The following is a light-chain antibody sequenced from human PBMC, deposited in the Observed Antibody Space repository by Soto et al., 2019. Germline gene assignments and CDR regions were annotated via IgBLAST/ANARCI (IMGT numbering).Light chain of an antibody. CDR2: DAS. Sequence: ESVLTQSPGTLSLSPGERATLSCRASQSVSSYLAWYQQKPGQAPRLLIYDASNRATRIPASFSGSRSGTAFTPTLRSPEPEDFAVXYCQQRSNRPRTFGPGTRLEIK. J-gene: IGKJ5*01. CDR1: QSVSSY. CDR3: QQRSNRPRT. V-gene: IGKV3-11*01.